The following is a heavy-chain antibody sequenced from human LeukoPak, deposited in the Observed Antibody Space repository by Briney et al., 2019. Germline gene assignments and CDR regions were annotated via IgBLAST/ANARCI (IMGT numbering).Heavy chain of an antibody. CDR2: IGGSGGST. Sequence: GGSLRLSCVASGFTFSSYVMSWVRQAPGKGLEWVSAIGGSGGSTYYADSVKGRFTISRDNSKNTLSLQMNSLRAEDTAVYYCAKRASGTYDYWGQGTLVTVSS. J-gene: IGHJ4*02. CDR1: GFTFSSYV. V-gene: IGHV3-23*01. D-gene: IGHD1-26*01. CDR3: AKRASGTYDY.